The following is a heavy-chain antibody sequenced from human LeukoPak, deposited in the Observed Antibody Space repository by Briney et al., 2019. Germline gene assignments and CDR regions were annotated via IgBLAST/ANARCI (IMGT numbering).Heavy chain of an antibody. V-gene: IGHV3-21*01. CDR3: ASQGALCSSTSCYTLIDY. CDR2: ISSSNSYI. Sequence: GGSLRLSCAASGFTFSSYSMNWVRQAPGKGLEWVSSISSSNSYIYYADSVKGRFTISRDNAKNSLYLQMNSLRAEDTAVYYCASQGALCSSTSCYTLIDYWGQGTLVTVSS. CDR1: GFTFSSYS. D-gene: IGHD2-2*02. J-gene: IGHJ4*02.